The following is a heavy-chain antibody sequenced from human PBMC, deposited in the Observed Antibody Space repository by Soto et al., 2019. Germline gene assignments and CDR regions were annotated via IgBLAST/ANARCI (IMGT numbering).Heavy chain of an antibody. J-gene: IGHJ3*02. CDR2: MSPNNGNT. CDR3: ARGDDAFDI. Sequence: GASVKVSCKASGYTFTSYDINWVRQATGQGLEWMGWMSPNNGNTNYAQKLQGRVTMTTDTSTSTAYMELRSLRSDDTAVYYCARGDDAFDIWGQGTMVTVSS. CDR1: GYTFTSYD. V-gene: IGHV1-18*01.